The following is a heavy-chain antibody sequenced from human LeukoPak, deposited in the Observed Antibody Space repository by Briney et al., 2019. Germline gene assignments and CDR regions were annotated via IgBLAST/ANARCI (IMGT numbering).Heavy chain of an antibody. J-gene: IGHJ6*02. V-gene: IGHV1-46*01. CDR2: INPSGGST. D-gene: IGHD3-3*01. CDR1: GYTFTSYY. CDR3: ARDRAYYDFWSGYGHYYYYGMDV. Sequence: ASVKVSCKASGYTFTSYYMHWVRQAPGQGLEWMGIINPSGGSTSYAQKFQGRVTMTRDTSTSTAYMGLSSLRSEDTAVYYCARDRAYYDFWSGYGHYYYYGMDVWGQGTTVTVSS.